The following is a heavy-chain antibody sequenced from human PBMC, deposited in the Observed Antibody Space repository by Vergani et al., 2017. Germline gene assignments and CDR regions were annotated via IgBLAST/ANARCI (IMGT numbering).Heavy chain of an antibody. CDR3: AKDLGGCNSISCSYYMDV. D-gene: IGHD2/OR15-2a*01. J-gene: IGHJ6*03. Sequence: EVQLVESGGGLVQPGRSLRLSCAASGFTFDDYGMSWVRQAPGKGLEWVSGINWNGGSTGYADSVKGRFTISRDNSQNTVNLQMNSLRVDDTAVYYCAKDLGGCNSISCSYYMDVWGKGTTVTV. V-gene: IGHV3-20*04. CDR2: INWNGGST. CDR1: GFTFDDYG.